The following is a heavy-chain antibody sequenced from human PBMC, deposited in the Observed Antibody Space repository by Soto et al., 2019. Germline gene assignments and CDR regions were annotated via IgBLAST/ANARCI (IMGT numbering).Heavy chain of an antibody. Sequence: SVKVSCKASGCTFSSYAISWVRQAPGQGLEWMGGIIPIFGTANYAQKFQGRVTITADESTSTAYMELSSLRSEDTAVYYCARDLSAKNWFVPWGQGTRVTVSS. CDR3: ARDLSAKNWFVP. CDR2: IIPIFGTA. J-gene: IGHJ5*02. V-gene: IGHV1-69*13. CDR1: GCTFSSYA.